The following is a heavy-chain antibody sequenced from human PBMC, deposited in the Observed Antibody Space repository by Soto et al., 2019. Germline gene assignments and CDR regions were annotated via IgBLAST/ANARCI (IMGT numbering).Heavy chain of an antibody. CDR3: ATQMDYNILTGYRPFDY. Sequence: GGSLRFPCAVSGFTFSSYSMNWVRQAPGKGLEWVSSISSGNSYIYYADSVRGRFTVSRDNAKSSLYLQMNSLRAEDTAVYYCATQMDYNILTGYRPFDYWGQGTLVTSPQ. V-gene: IGHV3-21*01. D-gene: IGHD3-9*01. CDR1: GFTFSSYS. J-gene: IGHJ4*02. CDR2: ISSGNSYI.